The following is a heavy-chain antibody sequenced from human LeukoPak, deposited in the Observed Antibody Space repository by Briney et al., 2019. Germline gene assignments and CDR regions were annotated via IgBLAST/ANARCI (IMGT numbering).Heavy chain of an antibody. CDR2: ISGSASST. D-gene: IGHD3-22*01. J-gene: IGHJ6*04. CDR3: AGRVITMIVGV. Sequence: PGGSLRLSCAASGFTFSNYAMSWVRKAPGKGLEWVSAISGSASSTYHADSVKGRFTISRDNSNSTLYLQMSSLRADDTAVYYCAGRVITMIVGVWGKGTTVTISS. CDR1: GFTFSNYA. V-gene: IGHV3-23*01.